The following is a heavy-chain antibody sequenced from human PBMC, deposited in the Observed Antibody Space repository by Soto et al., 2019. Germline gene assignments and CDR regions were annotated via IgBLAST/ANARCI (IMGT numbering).Heavy chain of an antibody. V-gene: IGHV3-33*01. Sequence: QVQLVESGGGVVQPGRSLRLSCAASGFTFSNSGMHRVRQAPGRGLEWVSVIWYDGTKKYYADSVKGRFTISRDNSKNTMSLHMSSLRVEDTAVYYCASGGGEVVAANYFHQWGQGTLVTVSS. CDR3: ASGGGEVVAANYFHQ. D-gene: IGHD2-15*01. J-gene: IGHJ1*01. CDR1: GFTFSNSG. CDR2: IWYDGTKK.